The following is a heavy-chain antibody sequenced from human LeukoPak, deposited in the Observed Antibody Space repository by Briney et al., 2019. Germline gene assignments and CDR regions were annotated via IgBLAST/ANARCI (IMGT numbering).Heavy chain of an antibody. V-gene: IGHV3-30-3*01. J-gene: IGHJ6*02. CDR2: ISYDGSNK. CDR1: GFTFSSYA. CDR3: ARVMFMSVPGRTVIKSGQYYYYGMDV. Sequence: GGSLRLSCAASGFTFSSYAMHWVRQAPGKGLEWVAVISYDGSNKYYADSVKGRFTISRDNSKNTLYLQMNSLRAEDTAVYYCARVMFMSVPGRTVIKSGQYYYYGMDVWGQGTTVTVSS. D-gene: IGHD4-23*01.